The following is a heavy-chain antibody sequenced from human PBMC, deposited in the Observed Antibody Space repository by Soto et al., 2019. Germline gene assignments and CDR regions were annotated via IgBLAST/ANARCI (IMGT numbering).Heavy chain of an antibody. Sequence: EVQLVESGGGLVQPGGSLKLSCAASGFSFSDSAIQWVRQASGKGLEWVGRIRSKANDYATAYAASVKGRFTISRDDSKITAYLQMNSLKTEDTAVYYCVRHVGETYFDYWGQGTLVTVSS. CDR2: IRSKANDYAT. CDR1: GFSFSDSA. D-gene: IGHD2-21*01. CDR3: VRHVGETYFDY. V-gene: IGHV3-73*01. J-gene: IGHJ4*02.